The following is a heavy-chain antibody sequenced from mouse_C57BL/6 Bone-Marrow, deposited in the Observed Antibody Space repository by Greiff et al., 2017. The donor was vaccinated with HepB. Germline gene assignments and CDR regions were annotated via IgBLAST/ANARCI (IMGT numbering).Heavy chain of an antibody. CDR1: GYTFTSYW. J-gene: IGHJ3*01. V-gene: IGHV1-55*01. D-gene: IGHD2-4*01. CDR2: IYPGSGST. CDR3: ARGAYDFPPFGY. Sequence: VQLQQPGAELVKPGASVKMSCKASGYTFTSYWITWVKQRPGQGLEWIGDIYPGSGSTNYNEKFKSKATLTVDTSSSTAYMQLSSLTSEDSAVYYCARGAYDFPPFGYWGQGTLVTVSA.